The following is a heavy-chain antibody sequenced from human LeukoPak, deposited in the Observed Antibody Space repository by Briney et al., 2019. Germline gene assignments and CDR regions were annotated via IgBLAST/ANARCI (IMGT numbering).Heavy chain of an antibody. CDR1: GFTFSSYS. J-gene: IGHJ4*02. D-gene: IGHD2-21*02. Sequence: GGSLRLSCAASGFTFSSYSMNWVRQAPGKGLEWVSSISSSSSYIYYADSLKGRFTISRDNAKNSLYLQMNSLRVEDTAVYYCARGGSAVVATATTRVFDYWGQGTLVTVSS. CDR3: ARGGSAVVATATTRVFDY. V-gene: IGHV3-21*01. CDR2: ISSSSSYI.